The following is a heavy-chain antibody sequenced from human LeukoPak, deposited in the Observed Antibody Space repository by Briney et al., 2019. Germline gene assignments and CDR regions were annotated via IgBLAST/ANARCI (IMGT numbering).Heavy chain of an antibody. CDR3: GYCSGGGCPTGFDP. D-gene: IGHD2-15*01. Sequence: SETLSLTCTVSGGSISSSSYYWGWIRQPPGKGLGWIGSIYYSGSTYYNPSLKSRVTISVDTSKNQFSLKLSSVTAADTAVYYCGYCSGGGCPTGFDPWGQGTLVTVSS. V-gene: IGHV4-39*01. J-gene: IGHJ5*02. CDR1: GGSISSSSYY. CDR2: IYYSGST.